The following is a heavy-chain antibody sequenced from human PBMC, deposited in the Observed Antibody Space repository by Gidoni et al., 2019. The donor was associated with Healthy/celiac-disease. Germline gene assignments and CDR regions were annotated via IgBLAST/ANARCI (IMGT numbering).Heavy chain of an antibody. V-gene: IGHV3-23*01. CDR1: GSIFSSSA. J-gene: IGHJ4*02. CDR3: AKRATVTLFDY. CDR2: ISGSGGST. Sequence: EGQLLESGGGLVQPGGLLRPSCAASGSIFSSSAMSWVRQAPGKGREWVSAISGSGGSTYYADSVKGRFTISRNNSKNTLYLQMNSLGAEDTAVYYCAKRATVTLFDYWGQGTLVNVSS. D-gene: IGHD4-17*01.